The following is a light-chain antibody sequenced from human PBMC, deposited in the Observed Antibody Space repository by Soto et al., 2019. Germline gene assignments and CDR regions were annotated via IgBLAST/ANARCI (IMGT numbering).Light chain of an antibody. CDR2: AAS. CDR1: QSISSY. Sequence: DIQMTQPPSSRSASVGDRVTITCRASQSISSYLNWYQQKPGKAPKLLIYAASSLQSGVPSRFSGSGSGTDFTLTISSLQPEDFATYYCQQSYSTSRTFGQGTKVEIK. J-gene: IGKJ1*01. V-gene: IGKV1-39*01. CDR3: QQSYSTSRT.